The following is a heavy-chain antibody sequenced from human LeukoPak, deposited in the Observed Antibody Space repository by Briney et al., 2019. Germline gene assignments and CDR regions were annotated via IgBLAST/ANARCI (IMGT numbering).Heavy chain of an antibody. CDR2: ISNSGGST. V-gene: IGHV3-23*01. CDR3: AKGAADYDFWSGYYTAPDY. CDR1: GFTFGSFA. D-gene: IGHD3-3*01. Sequence: GGSLRLSCAASGFTFGSFAMSWVRQAPGKGLEWVSGISNSGGSTYYADSVKGRFTISRDNSRKTLYLQMNSLRAEDTAVYYCAKGAADYDFWSGYYTAPDYWGQGTLVTVSS. J-gene: IGHJ4*02.